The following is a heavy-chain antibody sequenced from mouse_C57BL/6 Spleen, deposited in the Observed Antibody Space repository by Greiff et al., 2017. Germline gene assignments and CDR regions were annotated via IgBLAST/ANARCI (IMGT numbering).Heavy chain of an antibody. CDR3: AREGGNYVGYYAMDY. CDR2: IYPRSGNT. J-gene: IGHJ4*01. CDR1: GYTFTSYG. Sequence: QVQLQQSGAELARPGASVKLSCKASGYTFTSYGISWVKQRTGQGLEWIGEIYPRSGNTYYNEKFKGKATLTADKSSSTAYMELRSLTSEDSAVYFCAREGGNYVGYYAMDYWGQGTSVTVSS. D-gene: IGHD2-1*01. V-gene: IGHV1-81*01.